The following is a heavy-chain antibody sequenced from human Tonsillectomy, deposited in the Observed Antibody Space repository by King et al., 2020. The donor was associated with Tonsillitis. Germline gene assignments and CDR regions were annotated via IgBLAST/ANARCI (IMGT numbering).Heavy chain of an antibody. CDR1: GFTFSSSY. CDR2: IYSGGST. V-gene: IGHV3-53*04. Sequence: VQLVESGGGLVQPGGSLRLSCAASGFTFSSSYMTWVRQAPGKGLEWVSVIYSGGSTYYSDSVKGRFTISRNNSKNTLYLQMNSLRAEDTAVYYCTRSRWETGHVDYWGQGTLVTVSS. J-gene: IGHJ4*02. CDR3: TRSRWETGHVDY. D-gene: IGHD1-26*01.